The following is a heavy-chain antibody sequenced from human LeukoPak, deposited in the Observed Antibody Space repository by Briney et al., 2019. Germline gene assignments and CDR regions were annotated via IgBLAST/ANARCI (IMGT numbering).Heavy chain of an antibody. Sequence: GGSLRLSCAASGFTFSDYYMSWIRQAPGKGLEWVSYISSSSSYTNYADSVKGRFTISRDNAKNSLYLQMNSLRAEDTAVYHCARGANYYDLYGMDVWGQGTTVTVSS. CDR1: GFTFSDYY. V-gene: IGHV3-11*05. CDR2: ISSSSSYT. CDR3: ARGANYYDLYGMDV. J-gene: IGHJ6*02.